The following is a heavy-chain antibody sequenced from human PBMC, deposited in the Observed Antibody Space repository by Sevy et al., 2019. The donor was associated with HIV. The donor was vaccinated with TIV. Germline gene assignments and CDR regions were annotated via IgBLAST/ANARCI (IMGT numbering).Heavy chain of an antibody. D-gene: IGHD1-26*01. J-gene: IGHJ4*02. CDR3: VVGTIQHFDY. CDR2: ITVGGAIT. V-gene: IGHV3-23*01. Sequence: GGSLRLSCAASGFTFNNYAMSWVRQDPGKGLEWISVITVGGAITYSVDSVRGRLTISRDNSKNMGYLQMNSLRAEDTATYDCVVGTIQHFDYWGQGTRVTVSS. CDR1: GFTFNNYA.